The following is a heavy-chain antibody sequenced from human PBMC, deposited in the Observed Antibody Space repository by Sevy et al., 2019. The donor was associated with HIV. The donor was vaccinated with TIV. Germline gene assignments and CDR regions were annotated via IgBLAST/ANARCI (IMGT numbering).Heavy chain of an antibody. Sequence: GGCLRLSCAASGFTFSNAWMSWVRQAPGKGLERVGRIKSNTDGGTTDYAAPVKGRVTISRDDSKNTLYLQMNSLKTEDTAVYYCTTVRYCSSPDYYYYYYMDVWGKGTTVPVSS. CDR3: TTVRYCSSPDYYYYYYMDV. D-gene: IGHD6-6*01. CDR2: IKSNTDGGTT. V-gene: IGHV3-15*01. CDR1: GFTFSNAW. J-gene: IGHJ6*03.